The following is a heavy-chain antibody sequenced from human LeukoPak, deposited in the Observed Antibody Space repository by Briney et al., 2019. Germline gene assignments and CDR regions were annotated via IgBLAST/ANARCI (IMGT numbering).Heavy chain of an antibody. D-gene: IGHD2-2*01. V-gene: IGHV3-7*01. Sequence: GGSLRLSCAASGFTFSSYWMSWVRQAPGKGLEWVANIKQDGSEKYYVDSVKGRFTISRDNAKNSLYLQMNSLRAEDTAVYYCAREGSVPPDDWFDPWGQGTLVTVSS. J-gene: IGHJ5*02. CDR3: AREGSVPPDDWFDP. CDR2: IKQDGSEK. CDR1: GFTFSSYW.